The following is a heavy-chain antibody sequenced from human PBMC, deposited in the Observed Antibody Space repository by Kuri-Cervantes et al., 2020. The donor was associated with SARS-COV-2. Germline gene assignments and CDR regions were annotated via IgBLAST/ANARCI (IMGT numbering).Heavy chain of an antibody. J-gene: IGHJ1*01. Sequence: GGSLRLSCAASGFTFSNAWMSWVRQAPGKGLEWVGRIKSKTDGGTTDYAAPVKGRFTISRDDSKNTLYLQMNTLKTEDTAMFYCARDASYSGSYGSFQRWGQGTLVTVSS. CDR2: IKSKTDGGTT. CDR1: GFTFSNAW. D-gene: IGHD1-26*01. V-gene: IGHV3-15*01. CDR3: ARDASYSGSYGSFQR.